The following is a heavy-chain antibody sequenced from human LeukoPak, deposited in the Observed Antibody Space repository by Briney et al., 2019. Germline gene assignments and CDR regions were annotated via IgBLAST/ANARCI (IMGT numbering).Heavy chain of an antibody. CDR1: GGSFSDYY. Sequence: SETLSLTCAVYGGSFSDYYWSWIRQPPEKGLEWIGEIDHSGSTNYNPSLKSRVTISVDTSKNQFSLKLSSVTAADTAMYYCARAGFSLAPHRGTPFDYWGQGTLVTVSS. CDR2: IDHSGST. V-gene: IGHV4-34*01. CDR3: ARAGFSLAPHRGTPFDY. J-gene: IGHJ4*02. D-gene: IGHD6-6*01.